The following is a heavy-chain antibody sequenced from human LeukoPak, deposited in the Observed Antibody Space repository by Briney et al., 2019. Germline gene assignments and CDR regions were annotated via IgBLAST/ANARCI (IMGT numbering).Heavy chain of an antibody. CDR2: INPSGGST. CDR3: ARDLGDIVVVPAAYGGWFDP. J-gene: IGHJ5*02. D-gene: IGHD2-2*01. Sequence: ASVKVSCKASGYTFRTFGISWVRQAPGQGLEWMGIINPSGGSTSYAQKFQGRVTMTRDTSTSTVYMELSSLRSEDTAVYYCARDLGDIVVVPAAYGGWFDPWGQGTLVTVSS. CDR1: GYTFRTFG. V-gene: IGHV1-46*01.